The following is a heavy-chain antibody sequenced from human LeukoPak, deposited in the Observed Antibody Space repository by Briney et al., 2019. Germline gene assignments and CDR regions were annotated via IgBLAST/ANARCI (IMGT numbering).Heavy chain of an antibody. CDR2: IYSGGST. J-gene: IGHJ4*02. D-gene: IGHD3-16*01. V-gene: IGHV3-53*01. CDR3: ARRGGGKYFDY. CDR1: GFTVSSNY. Sequence: GGSLRLSCAASGFTVSSNYMSWVRQAPGKGLEWVSVIYSGGSTYYADSVKGRFTISRDNSKNTLYLQMNSLRAEDAAVYYCARRGGGKYFDYWGQGTLVTVSS.